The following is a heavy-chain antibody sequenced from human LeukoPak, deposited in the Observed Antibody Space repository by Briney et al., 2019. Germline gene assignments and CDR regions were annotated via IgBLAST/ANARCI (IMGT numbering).Heavy chain of an antibody. Sequence: PGGSLRLSCAASGFAFGGYGMHWVRQAPGKGLAWVAYVRYDGSTKYYADSVKGRFTISRDNSKNTLYLQMNSLRAEDTAVYYCAKGRGVRFLEWLFENYYYMDVWGKGTTVTVSS. CDR2: VRYDGSTK. V-gene: IGHV3-30*02. CDR3: AKGRGVRFLEWLFENYYYMDV. J-gene: IGHJ6*03. CDR1: GFAFGGYG. D-gene: IGHD3-3*01.